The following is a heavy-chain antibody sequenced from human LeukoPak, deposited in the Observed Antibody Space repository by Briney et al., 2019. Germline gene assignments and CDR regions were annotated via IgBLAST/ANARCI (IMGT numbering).Heavy chain of an antibody. Sequence: GGSLRLSCAASGFTFSSYAMHWVRQAPGKGLEWVAVISYDGSNKYYADSVKGRSTISRDNSKNTLYLQMNSLRAEDTAVYYCASPEYSSSWYYFDYWGQGTLVTVSS. J-gene: IGHJ4*02. CDR2: ISYDGSNK. V-gene: IGHV3-30-3*01. D-gene: IGHD6-13*01. CDR1: GFTFSSYA. CDR3: ASPEYSSSWYYFDY.